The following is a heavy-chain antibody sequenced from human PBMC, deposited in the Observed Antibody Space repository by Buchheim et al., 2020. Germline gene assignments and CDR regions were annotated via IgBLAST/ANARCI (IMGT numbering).Heavy chain of an antibody. CDR3: VKDSGFWAFDY. D-gene: IGHD6-25*01. CDR1: GYTFTSYS. Sequence: QVQLVQSGAEVKKPGASVKVFCKASGYTFTSYSMHWVRQAPGQGLEWMGIITPSGDSTSYAQKFQGRVTMTRDTPTTTVHMELSSLRSEDTAVYYCVKDSGFWAFDYWGQGTL. J-gene: IGHJ4*02. V-gene: IGHV1-46*01. CDR2: ITPSGDST.